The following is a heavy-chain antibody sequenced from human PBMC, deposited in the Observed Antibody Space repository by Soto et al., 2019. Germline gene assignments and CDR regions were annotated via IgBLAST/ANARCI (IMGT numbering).Heavy chain of an antibody. CDR3: ARHARIAVAGPDY. CDR1: GYSLTSYW. J-gene: IGHJ4*02. D-gene: IGHD6-19*01. V-gene: IGHV5-51*01. CDR2: IYPGDSDT. Sequence: PVESLKISCKGSGYSLTSYWIGWVRQMPGKGLEWMGIIYPGDSDTRYSPSFQGQVTISADKSISTAYLQWSSLKASDTAMYYCARHARIAVAGPDYWGQGTLVPVSS.